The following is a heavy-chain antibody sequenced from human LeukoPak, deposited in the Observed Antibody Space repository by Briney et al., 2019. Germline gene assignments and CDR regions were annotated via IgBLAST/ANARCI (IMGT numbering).Heavy chain of an antibody. Sequence: GGSLRLSCAASGFTFSSYGMHWVRQAPGKGLEWVAVISYDGSNKYYADSVEGRFTISRDNSKNTLYLQMNSLRAEDTAVYYCARATPNSYGYSYWGQGTLVTVSS. J-gene: IGHJ4*02. V-gene: IGHV3-30*03. CDR2: ISYDGSNK. CDR3: ARATPNSYGYSY. CDR1: GFTFSSYG. D-gene: IGHD5-18*01.